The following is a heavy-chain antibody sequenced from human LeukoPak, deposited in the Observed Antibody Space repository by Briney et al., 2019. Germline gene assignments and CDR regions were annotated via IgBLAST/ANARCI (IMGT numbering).Heavy chain of an antibody. V-gene: IGHV3-21*01. CDR3: ARVGLDRRGYSGYEAFDY. CDR2: ISTSSSYI. CDR1: GFTFSTYY. D-gene: IGHD5-12*01. J-gene: IGHJ4*02. Sequence: GGSLRLSCAASGFTFSTYYMSWVRQAPGKGLEWVSSISTSSSYIYYADSVKGRFTISRDNAKNSQYLQMNRLRVEDTAVYYCARVGLDRRGYSGYEAFDYWGQGTLVTVSS.